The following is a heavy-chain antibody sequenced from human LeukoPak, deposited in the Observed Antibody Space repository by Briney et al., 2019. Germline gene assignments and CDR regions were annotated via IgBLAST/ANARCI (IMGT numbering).Heavy chain of an antibody. V-gene: IGHV3-30*18. CDR3: AKDREQWLGDRYYYYMDV. Sequence: GGSLRLSCAASRFTFRSYGMHWVRQAPGKGLEWVAVISYDGSDKYYAEFVKGRSTISRDNSKNVLYLQMNSLRGEDTAVYYCAKDREQWLGDRYYYYMDVWGKGTTVTVSS. D-gene: IGHD6-19*01. CDR2: ISYDGSDK. J-gene: IGHJ6*03. CDR1: RFTFRSYG.